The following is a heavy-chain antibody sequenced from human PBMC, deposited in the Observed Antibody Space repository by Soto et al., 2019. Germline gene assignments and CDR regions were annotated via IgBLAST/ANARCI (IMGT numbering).Heavy chain of an antibody. CDR1: GGSISSSSYY. CDR2: IYYSGST. J-gene: IGHJ4*02. Sequence: SETLSLTCTVSGGSISSSSYYWGWIRQPPGKGLEWIGSIYYSGSTYYNPSLKSRVTISVDTSKNQFSLKLSSVTAADTAVYYCASAGIAAAGKGFDYWGQGTLVTVSS. V-gene: IGHV4-39*01. D-gene: IGHD6-13*01. CDR3: ASAGIAAAGKGFDY.